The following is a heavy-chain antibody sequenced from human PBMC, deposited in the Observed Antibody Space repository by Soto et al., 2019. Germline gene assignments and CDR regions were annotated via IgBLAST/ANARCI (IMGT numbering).Heavy chain of an antibody. Sequence: SGPTLVNPTQTLTLTCVFSGFSLNTGGVTVGWIRQPPGKALEWVALIYWDDGKRYSPSLKSRLTITKETSRNQVVLTMTNVDPEDTATYFCVHSPAPRVYFQHWGEGTLVTV. CDR2: IYWDDGK. D-gene: IGHD3-10*01. CDR1: GFSLNTGGVT. V-gene: IGHV2-5*02. J-gene: IGHJ1*01. CDR3: VHSPAPRVYFQH.